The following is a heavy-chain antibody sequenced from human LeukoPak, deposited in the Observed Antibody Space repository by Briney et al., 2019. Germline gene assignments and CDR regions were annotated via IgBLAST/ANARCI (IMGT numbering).Heavy chain of an antibody. D-gene: IGHD2/OR15-2a*01. CDR2: INPSGGST. CDR3: ARDMNMFDY. Sequence: GASVKVSCKASGYTFTSYYMHWVRQAPGQGLEWMGIINPSGGSTSYAQKFQGRVTMTRDMSTSAVYMELRSLRSDDTAVYYCARDMNMFDYWGQGTLVTVSS. CDR1: GYTFTSYY. J-gene: IGHJ4*02. V-gene: IGHV1-46*01.